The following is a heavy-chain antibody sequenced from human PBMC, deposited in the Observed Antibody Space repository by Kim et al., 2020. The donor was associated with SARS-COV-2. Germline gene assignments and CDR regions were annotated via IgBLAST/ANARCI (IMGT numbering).Heavy chain of an antibody. D-gene: IGHD2-15*01. V-gene: IGHV4-31*02. Sequence: LKSRVTISVDTSKNQFSLKLSSVTAADTAVYYCASGVVVVAATISYFDYWGQGTLVTVSS. CDR3: ASGVVVVAATISYFDY. J-gene: IGHJ4*02.